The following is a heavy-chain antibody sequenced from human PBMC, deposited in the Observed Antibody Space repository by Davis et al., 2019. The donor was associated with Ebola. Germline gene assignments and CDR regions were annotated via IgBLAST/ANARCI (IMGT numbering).Heavy chain of an antibody. CDR1: GYSFTSYW. CDR2: IDPSDSYT. J-gene: IGHJ2*01. D-gene: IGHD3-22*01. CDR3: ARVGGYYGDYWYFDL. Sequence: TVSCTGSGYSFTSYWYSSVRQLPGKGLEWMGRIDPSDSYTNYSPSFQGHVTISADKSISTAYLQWSSLKASDTAMYYCARVGGYYGDYWYFDLWGRGTLVTVSS. V-gene: IGHV5-10-1*01.